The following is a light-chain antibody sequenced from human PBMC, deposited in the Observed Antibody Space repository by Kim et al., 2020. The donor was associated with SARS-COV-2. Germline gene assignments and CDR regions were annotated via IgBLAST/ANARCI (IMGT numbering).Light chain of an antibody. CDR3: QQVKTFPHT. J-gene: IGKJ2*01. Sequence: IQLTQSPSSLSASVGDKVTITCRASRDISGLLAWYHQIPGKAPELLIHAAYSLYSGAPSRFSGSGSATHFTLTINGLQPEDFGSYYCQQVKTFPHTFGQGTKLEI. CDR1: RDISGL. CDR2: AAY. V-gene: IGKV1-9*01.